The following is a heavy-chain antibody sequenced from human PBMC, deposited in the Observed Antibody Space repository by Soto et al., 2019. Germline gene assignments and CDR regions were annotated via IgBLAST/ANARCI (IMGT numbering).Heavy chain of an antibody. D-gene: IGHD3-22*01. CDR2: IYYSGST. Sequence: QLQLQESGPGLVKPSETLSLTCTVSGGSISSSSYYWGWIRQPPGKGLEWIGSIYYSGSTYYNPSLKSRVTISVDTSKNQFSLKLSSVTAADTAVYYCASGGYDSSEGAFDIWGQGTMVTVSS. CDR1: GGSISSSSYY. V-gene: IGHV4-39*01. J-gene: IGHJ3*02. CDR3: ASGGYDSSEGAFDI.